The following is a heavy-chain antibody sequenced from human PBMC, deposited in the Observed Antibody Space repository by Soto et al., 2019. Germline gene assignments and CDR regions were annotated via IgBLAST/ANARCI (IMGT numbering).Heavy chain of an antibody. D-gene: IGHD1-20*01. CDR3: VGRITSISNSFDS. CDR1: GDSISSATHY. Sequence: PSETLSLTCTVSGDSISSATHYRNWSRQHPGKGVEWIGYVSSSGNSYYSPSLKSRVFMSVDTSKNLFSLKLSSVTAADTAIYYCVGRITSISNSFDSWGQGTQVTVSS. CDR2: VSSSGNS. J-gene: IGHJ4*02. V-gene: IGHV4-31*03.